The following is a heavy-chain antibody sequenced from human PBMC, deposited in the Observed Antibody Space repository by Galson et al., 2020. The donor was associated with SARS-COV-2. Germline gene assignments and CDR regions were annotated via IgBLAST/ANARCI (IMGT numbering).Heavy chain of an antibody. J-gene: IGHJ4*02. CDR2: INPNSGGT. CDR1: GYPFTGFY. V-gene: IGHV1-2*02. Sequence: VKVSCKTSGYPFTGFYIHWVRQAPGQGLEWMGWINPNSGGTDYAQKFQGRVTMTRDTSITTAYVEISSLRSDDTAVYYCAREEMTTTNSFDYGGQGTLVTVSS. CDR3: AREEMTTTNSFDY. D-gene: IGHD4-4*01.